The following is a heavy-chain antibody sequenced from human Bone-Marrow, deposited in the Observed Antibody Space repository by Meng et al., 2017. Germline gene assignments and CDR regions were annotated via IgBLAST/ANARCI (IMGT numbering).Heavy chain of an antibody. D-gene: IGHD3-3*01. CDR1: GFTFSSYR. J-gene: IGHJ3*02. CDR3: ARDSSSAGSSGRAGI. V-gene: IGHV3-21*01. CDR2: ISSSSSYI. Sequence: GESLKISCAASGFTFSSYRMNWVRQAPGKGLEWVSSISSSSSYIYYADSVKGRFTISRDNAKNSLYLQMNSLRAEDTAVYYCARDSSSAGSSGRAGIWGQGTMVTVSS.